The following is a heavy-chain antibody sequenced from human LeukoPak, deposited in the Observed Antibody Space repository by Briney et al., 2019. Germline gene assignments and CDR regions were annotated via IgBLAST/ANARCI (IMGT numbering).Heavy chain of an antibody. V-gene: IGHV5-51*01. J-gene: IGHJ6*03. D-gene: IGHD3-3*01. CDR2: IYPCDSDT. CDR1: GCSFTSYW. CDR3: ARHAQDNFWSGPKISYYYMDV. Sequence: GESLKISCKGSGCSFTSYWIGWVRQMPGKGLEWMGIIYPCDSDTRYSPSFQGQVTISADKSISTAYLQWSSLKASDTAMYYCARHAQDNFWSGPKISYYYMDVWGKGTTVTVSS.